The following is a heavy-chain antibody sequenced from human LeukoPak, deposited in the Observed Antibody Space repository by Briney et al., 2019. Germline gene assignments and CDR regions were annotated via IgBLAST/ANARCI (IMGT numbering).Heavy chain of an antibody. CDR1: GGSISSYY. Sequence: PSETLSLTCTVSGGSISSYYWSWIRQPPGKGLEWIGYIYYSGSTYYNPSLKSRVTISVDTSKNQFSLKLSSVTAADTAVYYCARDFVGATRARFDYWGQGTLVTVSS. D-gene: IGHD1-26*01. V-gene: IGHV4-4*08. CDR3: ARDFVGATRARFDY. J-gene: IGHJ4*02. CDR2: IYYSGST.